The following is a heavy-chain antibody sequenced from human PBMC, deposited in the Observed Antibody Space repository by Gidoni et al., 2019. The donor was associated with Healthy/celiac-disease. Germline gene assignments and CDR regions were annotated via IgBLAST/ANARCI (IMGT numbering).Heavy chain of an antibody. V-gene: IGHV3-73*02. CDR3: TRRIAVAVQFDY. J-gene: IGHJ4*02. D-gene: IGHD6-19*01. CDR1: GFTFSGSA. Sequence: EVQLVESGGGLVQPGGSLTLSCAASGFTFSGSAMHWVRQASGKGLEWVGRIRSKANSYATAYAASVKGRFTISRDDSKNTAYLQMNSLKTEDTAVYYCTRRIAVAVQFDYWGQGTLVTVSS. CDR2: IRSKANSYAT.